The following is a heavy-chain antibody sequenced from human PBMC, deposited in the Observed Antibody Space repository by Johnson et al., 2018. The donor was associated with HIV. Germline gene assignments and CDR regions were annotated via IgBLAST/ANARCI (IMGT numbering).Heavy chain of an antibody. CDR3: ARDGVYSRPHDAFDI. V-gene: IGHV3-30*02. D-gene: IGHD6-13*01. Sequence: QVQLLESGGGLVQPGGSLRLSCAASGFTVSSYYMSWVRQAPGKGLEWVAFIRYDGTSAYYADSVKGRFTISRDNSQNTLYLQMNSLRADDSAVYYCARDGVYSRPHDAFDIWGQGTKVTVSS. CDR1: GFTVSSYY. J-gene: IGHJ3*02. CDR2: IRYDGTSA.